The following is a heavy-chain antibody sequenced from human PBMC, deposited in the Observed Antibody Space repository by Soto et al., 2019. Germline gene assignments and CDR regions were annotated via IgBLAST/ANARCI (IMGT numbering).Heavy chain of an antibody. CDR2: INHSGST. D-gene: IGHD2-2*01. Sequence: QVQLQQWGAGLLKPSETLSLTCAVYGGSFSGYYWSWIRQPPGKGLEWIGEINHSGSTNYNPSLKGRVTISVDTSKNRFSLKLSSVTAADTAVYYWAGGGIVVVPAAMRSWNYWGQGTLVTVSS. CDR1: GGSFSGYY. V-gene: IGHV4-34*01. J-gene: IGHJ4*02. CDR3: AGGGIVVVPAAMRSWNY.